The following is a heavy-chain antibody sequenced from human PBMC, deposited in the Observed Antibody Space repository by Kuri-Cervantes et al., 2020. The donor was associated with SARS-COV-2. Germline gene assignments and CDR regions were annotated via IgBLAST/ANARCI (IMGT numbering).Heavy chain of an antibody. CDR2: IYYFGST. D-gene: IGHD3-16*01. V-gene: IGHV4-39*01. Sequence: GSLRLSCSVSGGSISSRSHYWGWIRQPPGKGLEWIGSIYYFGSTYYNASLKSRLTISVDTSKNQLSLWLTSVTAADTAVYYCARYFWGGAYYFDYWGQETLVTVSS. CDR1: GGSISSRSHY. J-gene: IGHJ4*02. CDR3: ARYFWGGAYYFDY.